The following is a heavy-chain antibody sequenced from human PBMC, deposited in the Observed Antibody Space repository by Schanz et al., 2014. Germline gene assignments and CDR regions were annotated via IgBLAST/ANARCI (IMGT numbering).Heavy chain of an antibody. J-gene: IGHJ5*02. CDR3: ARCHRPHGITVAAREFDP. CDR2: LYHIGST. V-gene: IGHV4-4*02. D-gene: IGHD6-19*01. CDR1: GGSISSSDW. Sequence: QVQLQESGPGLVKPSGTLSLTCAVSGGSISSSDWWSWVRQPPGKGLEWVGELYHIGSTNYNPSLKSRVPISVDNPKKQSSLKVTSMTAADTAVYYCARCHRPHGITVAAREFDPWGQGTLVTVSS.